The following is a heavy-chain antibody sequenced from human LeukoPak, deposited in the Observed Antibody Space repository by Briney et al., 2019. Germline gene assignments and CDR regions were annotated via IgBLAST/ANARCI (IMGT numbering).Heavy chain of an antibody. CDR1: GGSISSSSYY. D-gene: IGHD5-18*01. J-gene: IGHJ6*03. V-gene: IGHV4-39*07. CDR2: IYYSGST. CDR3: ARDTAISYYYMDV. Sequence: SETLSLTCTVSGGSISSSSYYWGWIRQPPGKGLEWIGSIYYSGSTYYNPSLKSRVTISVDTSKNQFSLKLSSVTAADTAVYYCARDTAISYYYMDVWGKGTTVTISS.